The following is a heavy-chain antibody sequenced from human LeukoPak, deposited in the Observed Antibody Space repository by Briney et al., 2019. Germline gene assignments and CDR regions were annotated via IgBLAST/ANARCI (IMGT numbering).Heavy chain of an antibody. D-gene: IGHD3-22*01. CDR2: ISGSGGST. CDR1: GFTVSSNY. V-gene: IGHV3-23*01. Sequence: GGSLRLSCAASGFTVSSNYMSWVRQAPGKGLEWVSAISGSGGSTYYADSVKGRFTISRDNSKNTLYLQMNSLRAEDTAVYYCAKVATYDQGAFDIWGQGTMVTVSS. J-gene: IGHJ3*02. CDR3: AKVATYDQGAFDI.